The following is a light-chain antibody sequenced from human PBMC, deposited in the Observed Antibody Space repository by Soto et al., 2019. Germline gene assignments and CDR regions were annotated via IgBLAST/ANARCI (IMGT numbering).Light chain of an antibody. V-gene: IGKV1-39*01. CDR1: RSISSF. J-gene: IGKJ3*01. CDR3: QQSDNTPFT. CDR2: GAS. Sequence: DIQMTQSPSSLSASVGDRVTITCRASRSISSFLNWYRQTPGNAPKLLIYGASNLLSGVPSRFSGSGSGTDFTLTISSLQPEDFATYYCQQSDNTPFTFGPGTKVEIK.